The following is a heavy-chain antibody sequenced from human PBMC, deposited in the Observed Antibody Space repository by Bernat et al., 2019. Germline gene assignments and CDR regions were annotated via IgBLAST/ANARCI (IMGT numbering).Heavy chain of an antibody. CDR2: IIPIFGTA. Sequence: QVQLVQSGAEVKKPGSSVKVSCKASGGTFSSYAISWVRQAPGQGLEWMGWIIPIFGTANYAQKFQGRVTITASESTSTAYMELSRLGSEDTAVYYCARVRAAAGPYYYYRMDVWGQGTTVTVSS. CDR3: ARVRAAAGPYYYYRMDV. J-gene: IGHJ6*02. D-gene: IGHD6-13*01. CDR1: GGTFSSYA. V-gene: IGHV1-69*01.